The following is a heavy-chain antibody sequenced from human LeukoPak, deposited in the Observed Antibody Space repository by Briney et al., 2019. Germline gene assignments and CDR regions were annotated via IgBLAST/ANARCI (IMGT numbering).Heavy chain of an antibody. D-gene: IGHD3-22*01. CDR3: ARDSDYYDSSGYYYPFDY. J-gene: IGHJ4*02. CDR1: GGSISSSNW. Sequence: ASETLSITCAVSGGSISSSNWWSWVRQPPGKGLEWIGEIYHSGSTNYNPSLKSRVTISVDKSKNQFSPKLSSVTAADTAVYYCARDSDYYDSSGYYYPFDYWGQGTLVTVSS. V-gene: IGHV4-4*02. CDR2: IYHSGST.